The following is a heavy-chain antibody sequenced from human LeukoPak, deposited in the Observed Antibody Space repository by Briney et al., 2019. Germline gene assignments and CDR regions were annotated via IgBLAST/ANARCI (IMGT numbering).Heavy chain of an antibody. CDR2: MDPSGSHK. D-gene: IGHD1-1*01. Sequence: PGGSLRLSCAASEFIFNRSWMNWVRQAPGKGLEWVANMDPSGSHKRYVDSVKGRFTISKDNPGTSLYLDMYGLRAEDTAIYYCAIWTSGSYWGQGTLVTVSS. V-gene: IGHV3-7*01. CDR1: EFIFNRSW. J-gene: IGHJ4*02. CDR3: AIWTSGSY.